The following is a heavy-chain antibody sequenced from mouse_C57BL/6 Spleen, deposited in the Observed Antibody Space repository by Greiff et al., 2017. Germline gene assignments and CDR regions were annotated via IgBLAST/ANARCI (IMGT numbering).Heavy chain of an antibody. Sequence: VKLVESGPELVKPGASVKISCKASGYAFSSSWMNWVKQRPGKGLEWIGRIYPGDGDTNYNGKLKGQATLTADKASRTADMPLSSLASEGAAVYVCARAGDYDGYLNDWGQGTTLTVSS. D-gene: IGHD2-3*01. CDR3: ARAGDYDGYLND. J-gene: IGHJ2*01. V-gene: IGHV1-82*01. CDR2: IYPGDGDT. CDR1: GYAFSSSW.